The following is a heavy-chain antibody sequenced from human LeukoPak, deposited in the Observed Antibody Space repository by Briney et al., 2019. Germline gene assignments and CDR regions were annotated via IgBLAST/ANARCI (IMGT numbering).Heavy chain of an antibody. V-gene: IGHV5-51*01. D-gene: IGHD5-18*01. CDR3: ARDNRQVDTAMAKGYYYGMDV. Sequence: GESLKISCKGSGYSFTSYWIGWVRQMPGKGLEWMGIIYPGDSDTRYSPSFQGQVTISADKSISTAYLQWSSLKASDTAMYYCARDNRQVDTAMAKGYYYGMDVWGQGTTVTVSS. CDR1: GYSFTSYW. CDR2: IYPGDSDT. J-gene: IGHJ6*02.